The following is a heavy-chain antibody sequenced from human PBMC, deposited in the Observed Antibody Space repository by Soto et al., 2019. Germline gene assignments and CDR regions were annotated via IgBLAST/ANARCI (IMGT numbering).Heavy chain of an antibody. CDR1: GGTFSSYA. D-gene: IGHD2-8*01. Sequence: GASVKVSCKASGGTFSSYAISWVRQAPGQGLEWMGGIIPIFGTANYAQKFQGRVTITADESTSTAYMELSSLRSEDTAVYYCARDEGCGGYCTNGVSSPDYYYGMDVWGQGTTVTVS. CDR2: IIPIFGTA. CDR3: ARDEGCGGYCTNGVSSPDYYYGMDV. J-gene: IGHJ6*02. V-gene: IGHV1-69*13.